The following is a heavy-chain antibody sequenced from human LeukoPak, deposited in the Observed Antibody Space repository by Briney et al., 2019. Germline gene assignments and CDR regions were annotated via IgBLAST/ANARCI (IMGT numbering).Heavy chain of an antibody. Sequence: QPGGSLRLSCVASGFTFSSYWMNWVRQAPGKGLEWVSYISSSGSTIYYADSVKGRFTISRDNAKNSLYLQMNSLRAEDTAVYYCAELGITMIGGVWGKGTTVTISS. CDR3: AELGITMIGGV. D-gene: IGHD3-10*02. J-gene: IGHJ6*04. CDR2: ISSSGSTI. CDR1: GFTFSSYW. V-gene: IGHV3-48*03.